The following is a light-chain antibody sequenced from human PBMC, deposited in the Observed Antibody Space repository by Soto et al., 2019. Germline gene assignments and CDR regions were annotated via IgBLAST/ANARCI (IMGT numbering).Light chain of an antibody. Sequence: QSVLTQPPSVSGAPGQRVTISCTGSSSNIGAGYDVHWYQQLPGTAPNLLISGNSNRPSGVPDRFSGSKSGTSASLAITGLQAEDEADYYGQSYDSSLSGSKVFGGGTKLTVL. CDR3: QSYDSSLSGSKV. CDR2: GNS. J-gene: IGLJ3*02. CDR1: SSNIGAGYD. V-gene: IGLV1-40*01.